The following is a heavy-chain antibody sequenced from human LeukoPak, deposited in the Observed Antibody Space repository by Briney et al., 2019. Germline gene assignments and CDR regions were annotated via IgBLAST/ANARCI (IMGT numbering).Heavy chain of an antibody. V-gene: IGHV3-43*02. D-gene: IGHD5-18*01. CDR3: ARDAQGFSYGSAFDV. CDR1: GFTFDDYA. Sequence: GGSLRLSCAASGFTFDDYAMHWVRQAPGKGLEWVSLINGDGYSTYYADSVKGRFTISRDNSKNFLYLQMNSPRTEDTAFYYCARDAQGFSYGSAFDVWGQGTMVTVSS. CDR2: INGDGYST. J-gene: IGHJ3*01.